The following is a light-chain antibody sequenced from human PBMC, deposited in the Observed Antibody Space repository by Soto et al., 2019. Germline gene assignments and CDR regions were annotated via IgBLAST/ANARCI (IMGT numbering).Light chain of an antibody. CDR3: HQYKIYPYS. J-gene: IGKJ2*01. CDR2: AAS. CDR1: QDIINN. V-gene: IGKV1-16*01. Sequence: DVQMTQSPSSLSASVGDRVIITCRASQDIINNVAWFQQRPGKAPKPLLYAASSLQNGVPSRFSGSGFGTDFTLIITGLQPEDFATYYCHQYKIYPYSFCQGTKLEIK.